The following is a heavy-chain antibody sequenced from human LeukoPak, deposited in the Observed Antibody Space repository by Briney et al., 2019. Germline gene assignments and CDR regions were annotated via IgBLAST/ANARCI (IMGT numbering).Heavy chain of an antibody. V-gene: IGHV4-39*01. CDR1: GVSISSSNSY. J-gene: IGHJ5*02. Sequence: SETLSLTCTVSGVSISSSNSYWGWIRQPPGKGLEWIGSIYYSGNTYYNASLKSQVSISIDTSKNRFSLKLTSVTAADTAVYYCARHDFYDYVWGSYRRPRSNWFDPWGQGTLVTVSS. D-gene: IGHD3-16*02. CDR2: IYYSGNT. CDR3: ARHDFYDYVWGSYRRPRSNWFDP.